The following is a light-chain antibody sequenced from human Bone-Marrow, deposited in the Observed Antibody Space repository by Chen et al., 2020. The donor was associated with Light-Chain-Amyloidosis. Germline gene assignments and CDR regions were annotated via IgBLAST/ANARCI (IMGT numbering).Light chain of an antibody. J-gene: IGLJ1*01. CDR3: SSYTITNTLV. CDR2: EVT. V-gene: IGLV2-14*01. CDR1: RSDVGGDNH. Sequence: QSALTQPASVSGSPGQSITISCTGTRSDVGGDNHVSWYQQHPDQPPKLMIYEVTNRPSWVPDRFSGSKSDNTASLTISGLQTEDEADYFCSSYTITNTLVFGSGTRVTVL.